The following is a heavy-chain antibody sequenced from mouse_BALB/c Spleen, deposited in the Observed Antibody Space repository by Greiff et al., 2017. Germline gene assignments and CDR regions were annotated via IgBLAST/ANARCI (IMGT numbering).Heavy chain of an antibody. Sequence: VQLQQSGPELVKPGASVKISCKASGYTFTDYNMHWVKQSHGKSLEWIGYIYPYNGGTGYNQKFKSKATLTVDNSSSTAYMELRSLTSEDSAVYYCAREGDYGGLDYWGQGTTLTVSS. CDR2: IYPYNGGT. CDR1: GYTFTDYN. J-gene: IGHJ2*01. V-gene: IGHV1S29*02. D-gene: IGHD2-4*01. CDR3: AREGDYGGLDY.